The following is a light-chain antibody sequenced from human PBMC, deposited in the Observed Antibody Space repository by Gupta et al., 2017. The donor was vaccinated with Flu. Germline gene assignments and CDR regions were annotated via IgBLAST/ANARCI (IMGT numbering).Light chain of an antibody. CDR2: AKN. V-gene: IGLV3-19*01. J-gene: IGLJ2*01. CDR1: SLRNSS. Sequence: GASLRNSSASCYQQTPGQAPVLVIYAKNLRPSGLPDRFSGSSSGPPASLTITGAQAQSEAAYYCNSRASTNNPQAVFGGGTKLTVL. CDR3: NSRASTNNPQAV.